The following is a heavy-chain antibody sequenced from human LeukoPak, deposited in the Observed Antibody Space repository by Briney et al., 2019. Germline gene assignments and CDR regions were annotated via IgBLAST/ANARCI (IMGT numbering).Heavy chain of an antibody. V-gene: IGHV7-4-1*02. J-gene: IGHJ6*03. CDR1: GYTFINFA. CDR2: INTNTGSP. CDR3: ARDGWLQFGVLDYYYYMDV. Sequence: ASVKVSCKAIGYTFINFAMNWVRQAPGQGLEWMGWINTNTGSPTYAPDFTGRFVFSLDTSVSTAYLQISGLKTEDTAVYYCARDGWLQFGVLDYYYYMDVWGKGTTVTVSS. D-gene: IGHD5-24*01.